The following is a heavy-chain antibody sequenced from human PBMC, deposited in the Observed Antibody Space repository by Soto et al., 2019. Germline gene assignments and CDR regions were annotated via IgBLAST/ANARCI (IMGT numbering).Heavy chain of an antibody. D-gene: IGHD3-22*01. Sequence: ASVKVSCKASGYTFTSYYMHWVRQAPGQGLEWMGIINPSGGSTSYAQKFQGRVTMTRDTSTSTVYMELSSLRSEDTAVYYCARERTEDCSGYYDSYYYYYGMDVWGQGTTVTVSS. CDR3: ARERTEDCSGYYDSYYYYYGMDV. V-gene: IGHV1-46*01. CDR1: GYTFTSYY. J-gene: IGHJ6*02. CDR2: INPSGGST.